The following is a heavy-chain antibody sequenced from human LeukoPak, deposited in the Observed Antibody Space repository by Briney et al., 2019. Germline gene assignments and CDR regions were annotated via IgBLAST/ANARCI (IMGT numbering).Heavy chain of an antibody. CDR2: INPSGGST. CDR3: ARVRCSSTSCYASLRNYYYMDV. D-gene: IGHD2-2*01. J-gene: IGHJ6*03. Sequence: ASVKVSCKASGYTFTSCYMHWVRQAPGQGLEWMGIINPSGGSTSYAQKFQGRVTMTRDTSTSTVYMELSSLRSEDTAVYYCARVRCSSTSCYASLRNYYYMDVWGKGTTVTVSS. CDR1: GYTFTSCY. V-gene: IGHV1-46*01.